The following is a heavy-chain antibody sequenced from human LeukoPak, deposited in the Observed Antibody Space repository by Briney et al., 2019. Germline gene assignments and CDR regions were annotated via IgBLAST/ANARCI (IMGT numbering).Heavy chain of an antibody. Sequence: GGSLRLSCAASGFTFSDYYMSWLRQAPGKGLEWVSYISSSGSTIYYADSVKGRFTISRDNAKNSLYLQMNSLRAEDTAVYYCARGPRYCSGGSCYRYGMDVWGQGTTVTVSS. CDR1: GFTFSDYY. CDR2: ISSSGSTI. D-gene: IGHD2-15*01. J-gene: IGHJ6*02. V-gene: IGHV3-11*01. CDR3: ARGPRYCSGGSCYRYGMDV.